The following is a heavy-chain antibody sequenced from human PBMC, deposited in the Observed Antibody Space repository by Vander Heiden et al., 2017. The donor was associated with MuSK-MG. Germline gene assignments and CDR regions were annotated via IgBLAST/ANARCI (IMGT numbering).Heavy chain of an antibody. J-gene: IGHJ4*02. CDR3: AGLKWLVEFDY. D-gene: IGHD6-19*01. Sequence: QVQLQESGPGLVKPSETLSLTCAVSGYSISSGYYWGWIRQPPGKGLEWIGSIYHSGSTYYNPSLKSRVTISVDTSKNQFSLKLSSMTAADTAVYYCAGLKWLVEFDYWGQGTLVTVSS. CDR2: IYHSGST. CDR1: GYSISSGYY. V-gene: IGHV4-38-2*01.